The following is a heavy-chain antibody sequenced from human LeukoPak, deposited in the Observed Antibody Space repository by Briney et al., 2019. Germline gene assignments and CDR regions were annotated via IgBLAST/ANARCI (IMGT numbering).Heavy chain of an antibody. J-gene: IGHJ4*02. Sequence: GGSLRLSCAASGFTFSSYGMHCVRQAPGKGLEWVAVISYDGSNKYYADSVKGRFTISRDNSKNTLYLQMNSLRAEDTAVYYCAKDHLSYYNTEIDYWGQGTLVTVSS. V-gene: IGHV3-30*18. CDR3: AKDHLSYYNTEIDY. CDR1: GFTFSSYG. CDR2: ISYDGSNK. D-gene: IGHD3-10*01.